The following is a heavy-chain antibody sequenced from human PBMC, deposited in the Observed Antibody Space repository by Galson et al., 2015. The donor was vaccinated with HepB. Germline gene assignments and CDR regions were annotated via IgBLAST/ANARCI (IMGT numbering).Heavy chain of an antibody. CDR3: AGEGIVVVQAAIGGYYYYYYMDV. J-gene: IGHJ6*03. V-gene: IGHV3-30-3*01. D-gene: IGHD2-2*02. Sequence: SLRLSCAASGFTFSSYAMHWVRQAPGKGLEWVAVISYDGSNKYYADCVKGRFTISRDNSKKPLYLQMNSLRAEDTAVYYCAGEGIVVVQAAIGGYYYYYYMDVWGKGTTVTVSS. CDR1: GFTFSSYA. CDR2: ISYDGSNK.